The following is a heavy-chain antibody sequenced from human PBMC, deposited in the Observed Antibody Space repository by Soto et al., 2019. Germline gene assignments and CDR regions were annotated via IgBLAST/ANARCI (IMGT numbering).Heavy chain of an antibody. CDR1: GFTFSSHA. J-gene: IGHJ4*02. CDR3: AKVSSSWYAGFFDL. V-gene: IGHV3-23*01. D-gene: IGHD6-13*01. CDR2: LSDSGGSI. Sequence: PGGSLRLSCRASGFTFSSHAMTWVRQAPGKGLEWVSGLSDSGGSIYYADSVKGRFTIFRDNSMNTLYLQMNTLRAEDTAVYYCAKVSSSWYAGFFDLWGQGTLVTVSS.